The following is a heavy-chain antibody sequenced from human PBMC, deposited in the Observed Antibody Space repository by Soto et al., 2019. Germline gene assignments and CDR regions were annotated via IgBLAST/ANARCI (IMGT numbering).Heavy chain of an antibody. J-gene: IGHJ6*02. V-gene: IGHV4-39*07. CDR3: AREYYYYYYGMDV. CDR2: INPSGRT. CDR1: GESISSSSNY. Sequence: SETLSLTCIVSGESISSSSNYWGRIRQPPGKGLEWIGEINPSGRTYYNPSLKSRVTISVDTSKNQFSLKLSSVTAADTAVYYCAREYYYYYYGMDVWGQGTTVTASS.